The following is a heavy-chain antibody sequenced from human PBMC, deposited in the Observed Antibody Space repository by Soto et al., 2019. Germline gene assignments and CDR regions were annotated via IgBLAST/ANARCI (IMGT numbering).Heavy chain of an antibody. D-gene: IGHD2-15*01. CDR2: ISAYNGNT. CDR1: GYTFTSYD. J-gene: IGHJ4*02. V-gene: IGHV1-18*01. Sequence: ASVKVSCKASGYTFTSYDISWVRQAPGQGLEWMGWISAYNGNTKYAQKVQGRVTMTTDTPTSTAYMELRSLRSDDTAVYYCARMSVRDCSGGSCYLDYFDYWGQGTLVTVSS. CDR3: ARMSVRDCSGGSCYLDYFDY.